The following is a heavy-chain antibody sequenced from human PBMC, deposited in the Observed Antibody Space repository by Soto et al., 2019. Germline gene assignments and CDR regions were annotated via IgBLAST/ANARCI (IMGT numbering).Heavy chain of an antibody. CDR1: EYIFRGCG. V-gene: IGHV3-33*01. Sequence: QELLVESGGGVVQPGGSLRLSWAVSEYIFRGCGMHWIRQAPGKGLEWVAIIWFDGSQKYYADSVKGRFTISRDNSRNTLYPQMNSLRAEDTAVYYCARDGVGSAAFFDYVDYWSQGDLVTVSS. CDR3: ARDGVGSAAFFDYVDY. J-gene: IGHJ4*02. CDR2: IWFDGSQK. D-gene: IGHD3-3*01.